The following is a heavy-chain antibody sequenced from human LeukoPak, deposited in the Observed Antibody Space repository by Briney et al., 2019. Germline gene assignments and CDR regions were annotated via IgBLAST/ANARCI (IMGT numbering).Heavy chain of an antibody. CDR1: GFTFSSYA. CDR3: AKDYSKTSYYGSGTYYRPNWFDP. J-gene: IGHJ5*02. V-gene: IGHV3-30*04. D-gene: IGHD3-10*01. CDR2: ISYDGSNK. Sequence: PGGSLRLSCAASGFTFSSYAMHWVRQAPGKWLEWVAVISYDGSNKYYADSVKGRFTISRDNSKNTLYLQMNSLRAEDTAVYYCAKDYSKTSYYGSGTYYRPNWFDPWGQGTLVTVSS.